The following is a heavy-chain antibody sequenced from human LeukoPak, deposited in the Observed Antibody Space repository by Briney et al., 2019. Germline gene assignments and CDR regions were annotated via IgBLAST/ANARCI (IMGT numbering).Heavy chain of an antibody. CDR2: VYSDETNQ. J-gene: IGHJ6*04. D-gene: IGHD3-16*01. V-gene: IGHV3-33*01. CDR1: GFTFSNYG. Sequence: GGSLRLSCAASGFTFSNYGMHWVRQAPGKGLEWVAVVYSDETNQYYADSVRGRFTISRDTSTKTLYLHMNSLRVDDTAVYYCAGGLPFYYSMSVWGKGTTVTVSS. CDR3: AGGLPFYYSMSV.